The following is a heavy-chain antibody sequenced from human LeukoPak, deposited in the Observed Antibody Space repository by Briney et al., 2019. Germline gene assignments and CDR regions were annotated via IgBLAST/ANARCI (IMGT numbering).Heavy chain of an antibody. J-gene: IGHJ4*02. D-gene: IGHD5-12*01. V-gene: IGHV3-33*08. Sequence: GRSLRLSCAASGFTFSSYAMHWVRQAPGKGLEWVADIWYDGSNKYYADSVKGRFTISRDNSKNTVSLQMTSLRAEDTAVYYCARAYSGFSSRGFDYWGQGTLVSVSS. CDR1: GFTFSSYA. CDR3: ARAYSGFSSRGFDY. CDR2: IWYDGSNK.